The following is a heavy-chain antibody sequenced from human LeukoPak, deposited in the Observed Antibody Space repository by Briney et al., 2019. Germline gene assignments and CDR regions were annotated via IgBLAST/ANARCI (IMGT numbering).Heavy chain of an antibody. J-gene: IGHJ6*02. CDR1: GFTFSSYG. V-gene: IGHV3-30*18. Sequence: GGSLRLSCAASGFTFSSYGMHWVRQAPGKGLEWVAVISYDGSNKYYADSVKGRFTISRDNSKNTLYLQMNSLRAEDTAVYYCAKGDGVTYYDFWSGYYSDYYGMDVWGQGTTVTVSS. D-gene: IGHD3-3*01. CDR2: ISYDGSNK. CDR3: AKGDGVTYYDFWSGYYSDYYGMDV.